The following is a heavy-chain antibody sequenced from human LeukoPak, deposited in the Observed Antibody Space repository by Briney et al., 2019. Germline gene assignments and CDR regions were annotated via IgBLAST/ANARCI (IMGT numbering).Heavy chain of an antibody. V-gene: IGHV4-39*01. CDR2: IYYSGST. D-gene: IGHD2-2*01. CDR1: GGSISSSSYY. J-gene: IGHJ4*02. CDR3: AAQTSFIVVVPAANSSSDY. Sequence: SETLSLTCTVSGGSISSSSYYWGWIRQPPGKGLEWIGSIYYSGSTYYNPSLKSRVTISVDTSKNQFSLKLSSVTAADTAVYYCAAQTSFIVVVPAANSSSDYWWQGTLVTVSS.